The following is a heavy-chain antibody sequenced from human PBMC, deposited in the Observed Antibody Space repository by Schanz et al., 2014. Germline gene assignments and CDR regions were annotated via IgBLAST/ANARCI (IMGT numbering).Heavy chain of an antibody. J-gene: IGHJ3*02. V-gene: IGHV3-74*02. CDR3: AKGRFGELSAFDI. D-gene: IGHD3-10*01. CDR1: GFTFSSHW. Sequence: VQLVESGGGVVQPGRSLRLSCAASGFTFSSHWMHWVRQDPGKGLVWVARINSVGSNTDYADSVTGRFTISRDNAKSSLYLQMNSLRVEDTAVYYCAKGRFGELSAFDIWGQGTMVTVSS. CDR2: INSVGSNT.